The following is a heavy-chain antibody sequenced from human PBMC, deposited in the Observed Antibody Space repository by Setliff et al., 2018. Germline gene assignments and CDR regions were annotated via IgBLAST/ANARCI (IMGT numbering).Heavy chain of an antibody. D-gene: IGHD3-3*01. CDR2: IYYSGST. J-gene: IGHJ4*02. Sequence: SETLSLTCTVSGGSISSSSYYWGWIRQPPGKGLEWIGSIYYSGSTYYNPSLKSRVTISVDTSKNQSSLKLSSVTAADTAVYYCARRATYYNFWSGYYGYWGQGTLVTVSS. V-gene: IGHV4-39*07. CDR1: GGSISSSSYY. CDR3: ARRATYYNFWSGYYGY.